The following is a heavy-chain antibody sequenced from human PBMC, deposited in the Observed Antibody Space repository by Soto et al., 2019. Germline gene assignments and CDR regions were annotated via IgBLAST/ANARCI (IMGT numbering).Heavy chain of an antibody. CDR1: GYTFTSYA. Sequence: QVQLVQSGAEVKKPGASVKVSCKASGYTFTSYAMHWVRQAPGQRLEWMGWINAGNGNTKYSQKFQGRVTITRDTSASTAYMELSSLRSEDTAVYYCARDSRRITIFGVVIIGNNWFDPWGQGTLVTVPS. CDR2: INAGNGNT. D-gene: IGHD3-3*01. J-gene: IGHJ5*02. CDR3: ARDSRRITIFGVVIIGNNWFDP. V-gene: IGHV1-3*01.